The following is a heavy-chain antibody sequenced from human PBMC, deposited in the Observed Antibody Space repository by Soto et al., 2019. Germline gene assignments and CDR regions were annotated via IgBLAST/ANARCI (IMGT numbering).Heavy chain of an antibody. D-gene: IGHD6-6*01. Sequence: SETLSLTCAVSGYSIRSGYFWGWIRQPPGKGLEWIGSMYHSGITYYNLSLKIRVTISVDTSKNQLSLKLSSATAADTAVYYCARSMYSTSAQLYYGMDVWGQGTTVTVSS. J-gene: IGHJ6*02. CDR1: GYSIRSGYF. V-gene: IGHV4-38-2*01. CDR2: MYHSGIT. CDR3: ARSMYSTSAQLYYGMDV.